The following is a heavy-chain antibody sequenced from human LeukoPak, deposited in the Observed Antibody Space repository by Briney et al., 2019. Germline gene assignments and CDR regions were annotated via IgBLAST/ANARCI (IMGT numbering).Heavy chain of an antibody. CDR2: ISNDGTTE. Sequence: GGSLRLSCVASGFNFSPYAVHWVRQAPGKGLEWVAIISNDGTTESYTDSVKGRFTISRDNFKNTLYLQMNSLGAEDTAKYYCAKYSQLLSGYYFDFWGQGTLVTVSS. V-gene: IGHV3-30-3*02. CDR1: GFNFSPYA. D-gene: IGHD2-2*01. J-gene: IGHJ4*02. CDR3: AKYSQLLSGYYFDF.